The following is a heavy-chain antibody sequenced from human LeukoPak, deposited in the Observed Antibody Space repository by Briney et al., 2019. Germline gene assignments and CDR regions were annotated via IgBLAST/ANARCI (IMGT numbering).Heavy chain of an antibody. V-gene: IGHV3-7*01. D-gene: IGHD2-2*01. CDR2: IKQDGSEK. CDR3: AYCSSTSCYSRFDY. CDR1: GFTFSSYW. J-gene: IGHJ4*02. Sequence: GSLRLSCAASGFTFSSYWMSWVRQAPGKGLEWVANIKQDGSEKYYVDSVKGRFTISRDNAENSLYLQMNSLRAEDTAVYYCAYCSSTSCYSRFDYWGQGTLVTVSS.